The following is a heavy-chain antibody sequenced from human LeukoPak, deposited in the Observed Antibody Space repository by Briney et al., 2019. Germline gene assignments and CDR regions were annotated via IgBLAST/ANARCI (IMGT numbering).Heavy chain of an antibody. CDR3: ARHLSGLDDFDI. CDR2: IYPCDSYS. J-gene: IGHJ3*02. V-gene: IGHV5-51*01. D-gene: IGHD6-19*01. Sequence: GESLKISCRGPGDSFTSYWIGWGRQMPGKGLEGMGIIYPCDSYSRYSPSFQGQVTISADKSISTAYLQWSRLKASATAMYYCARHLSGLDDFDICGQGTMVTVSS. CDR1: GDSFTSYW.